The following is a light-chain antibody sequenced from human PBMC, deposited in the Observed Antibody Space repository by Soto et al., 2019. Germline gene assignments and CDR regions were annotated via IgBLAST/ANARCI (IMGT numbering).Light chain of an antibody. Sequence: EIVMTQSPATLSVSPGERATLSCRASQSVSSNLAWYQQKPGQAPRLLIYGASTRATGIPARFSGSGSGTEITLTISSLQSEDFAVYYCHQYNNWPLWTFGQGTKVEIK. CDR3: HQYNNWPLWT. CDR2: GAS. CDR1: QSVSSN. J-gene: IGKJ1*01. V-gene: IGKV3-15*01.